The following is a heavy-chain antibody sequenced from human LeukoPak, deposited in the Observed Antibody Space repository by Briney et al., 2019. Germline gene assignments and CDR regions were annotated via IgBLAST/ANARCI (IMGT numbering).Heavy chain of an antibody. CDR1: GFTFSSYA. CDR2: ISGSGGST. V-gene: IGHV3-23*01. Sequence: GGSLRLSCAASGFTFSSYAMSWVRQAPGKGLEWVSAISGSGGSTYYADSVKGRFTISRDNSKNTLYLQMNSLRAEDTAVYYCAKVGSYSMVRGANLDYWGQGTLVTVSS. D-gene: IGHD3-10*01. CDR3: AKVGSYSMVRGANLDY. J-gene: IGHJ4*02.